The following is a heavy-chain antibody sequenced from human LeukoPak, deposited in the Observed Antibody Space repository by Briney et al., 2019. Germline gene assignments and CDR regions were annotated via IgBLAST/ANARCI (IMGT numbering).Heavy chain of an antibody. D-gene: IGHD5-18*01. V-gene: IGHV3-9*01. J-gene: IGHJ5*02. Sequence: GGSLRLSCAASGFTFDDYAMHWVRQAPGKGLEWVSGISWNSGSIGYADSVKGRFTISRDNAKNSLYLQMNSLRAEDTALYYCARLVQLWSPTSSNWFDPWGQGTLVTVSS. CDR3: ARLVQLWSPTSSNWFDP. CDR2: ISWNSGSI. CDR1: GFTFDDYA.